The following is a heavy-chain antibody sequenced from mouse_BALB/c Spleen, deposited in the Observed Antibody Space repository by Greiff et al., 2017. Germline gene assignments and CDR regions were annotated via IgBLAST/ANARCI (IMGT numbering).Heavy chain of an antibody. CDR3: ARPFLITTVVATNFDV. D-gene: IGHD1-1*01. CDR2: IDPANGNT. V-gene: IGHV14-3*02. J-gene: IGHJ1*01. Sequence: VQLQQSGAELVKPGASVKLSCTASGFNIKDTYMHWVKQRPEQGLEWIGRIDPANGNTKYDPKFQGKATLTADTSSNTAYLQLSSLTSEDTAVYYCARPFLITTVVATNFDVWGAGTTVTVSS. CDR1: GFNIKDTY.